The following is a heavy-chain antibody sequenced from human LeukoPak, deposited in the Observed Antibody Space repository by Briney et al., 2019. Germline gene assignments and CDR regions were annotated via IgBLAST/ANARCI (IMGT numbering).Heavy chain of an antibody. V-gene: IGHV4-38-2*02. D-gene: IGHD6-13*01. J-gene: IGHJ4*02. CDR3: ARGRAAGTFPFDY. CDR1: GYSISSGYY. Sequence: SETLSLTCTVSGYSISSGYYWGWIRQPPGKGLEWIGSIYHSGSTNYNPSLKSRVTISVDTSKNQFSLKLSSVTAADTAVYYCARGRAAGTFPFDYWGQGTLVTVSS. CDR2: IYHSGST.